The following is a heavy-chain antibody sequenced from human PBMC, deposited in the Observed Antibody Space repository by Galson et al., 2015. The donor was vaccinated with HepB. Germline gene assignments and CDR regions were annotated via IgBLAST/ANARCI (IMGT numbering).Heavy chain of an antibody. J-gene: IGHJ6*02. CDR3: ARSGLGVWYYYYGMDV. CDR2: IIPIFGTA. V-gene: IGHV1-69*13. CDR1: GGTFSSYA. D-gene: IGHD3-16*01. Sequence: SVKVSCKASGGTFSSYAISWVRQAPGQGLEWMGGIIPIFGTANYAQKFQGRVTITADESTSTAYMELSSLRSEDTAVYYCARSGLGVWYYYYGMDVWGQGTTVTVSS.